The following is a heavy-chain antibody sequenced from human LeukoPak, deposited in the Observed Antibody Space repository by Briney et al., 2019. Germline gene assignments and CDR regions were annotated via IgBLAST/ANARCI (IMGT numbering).Heavy chain of an antibody. CDR2: IWYDGSNK. CDR3: ASQDGYNLGNLAYFDY. V-gene: IGHV3-33*08. D-gene: IGHD5-24*01. J-gene: IGHJ4*02. CDR1: GFTFSSYG. Sequence: PGGSLRLSCAASGFTFSSYGMHWVRQAPGKGLEWVAVIWYDGSNKYYADSVKGRFTISRDNSKNTLYLQMNSLRAEDTAVYYCASQDGYNLGNLAYFDYWGQGTLVTVSS.